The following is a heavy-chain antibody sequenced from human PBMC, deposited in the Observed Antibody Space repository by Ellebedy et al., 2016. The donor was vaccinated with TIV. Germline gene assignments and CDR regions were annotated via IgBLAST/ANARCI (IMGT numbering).Heavy chain of an antibody. CDR1: GFTFNSYW. CDR2: INQDGSDT. V-gene: IGHV3-7*01. CDR3: ATDGSYGDYRSPTHAFVM. Sequence: GGSLRLSCAASGFTFNSYWMTWVRQAPGKGLEWVASINQDGSDTYYVDSLRGRFTISRDNAKNSLYLLMNSLRGEDTAVYYCATDGSYGDYRSPTHAFVMWGQGTLVTVSS. D-gene: IGHD4-17*01. J-gene: IGHJ3*02.